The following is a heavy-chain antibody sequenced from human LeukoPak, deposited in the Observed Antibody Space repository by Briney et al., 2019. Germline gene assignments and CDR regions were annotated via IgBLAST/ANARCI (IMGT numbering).Heavy chain of an antibody. V-gene: IGHV1-3*03. CDR3: AKGSDRYGDYFGTDY. J-gene: IGHJ4*02. CDR2: INAGNGNT. CDR1: GYTFTSYA. Sequence: ASVKVSCKASGYTFTSYAMHWVRQAPGQRLEWMGWINAGNGNTKYSQEFQGRVTITRDTSASTAYMELSSLRSEDMAVYYCAKGSDRYGDYFGTDYWGQGTLVTVSS. D-gene: IGHD4-17*01.